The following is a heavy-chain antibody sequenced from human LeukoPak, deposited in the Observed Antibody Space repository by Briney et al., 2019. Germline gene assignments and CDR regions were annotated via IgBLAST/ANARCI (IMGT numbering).Heavy chain of an antibody. CDR3: ARGARQQFFRGPRQNYYFDY. V-gene: IGHV1-8*03. Sequence: GASVKVSCKPSGYTFTSYDINWVRQATGQGLEWMGWMNTNSANTGYAQKFQGRVTITRNTSISTAYMELSSLRSEDTAVYYCARGARQQFFRGPRQNYYFDYWGQGTLVTVSS. J-gene: IGHJ4*02. CDR1: GYTFTSYD. CDR2: MNTNSANT. D-gene: IGHD6-13*01.